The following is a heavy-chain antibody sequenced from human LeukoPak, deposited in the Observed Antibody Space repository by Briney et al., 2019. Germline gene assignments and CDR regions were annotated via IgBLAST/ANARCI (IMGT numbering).Heavy chain of an antibody. J-gene: IGHJ4*02. Sequence: GGSLRLSCAASGFMFSSYGMHWVRQAPGKGLVWVSRINNDGSNTWYADSVKGRFTFSRDNAKNTLYLQMNSLRVEDTAVYYCARDQDGVGATIDYWGQGTLVTVSS. CDR2: INNDGSNT. D-gene: IGHD1-26*01. CDR3: ARDQDGVGATIDY. CDR1: GFMFSSYG. V-gene: IGHV3-74*01.